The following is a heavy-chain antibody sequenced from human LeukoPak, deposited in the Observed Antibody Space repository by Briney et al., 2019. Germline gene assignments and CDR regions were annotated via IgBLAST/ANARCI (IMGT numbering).Heavy chain of an antibody. V-gene: IGHV3-30*03. Sequence: PGGSLRLSCAASGFTFSSYGMHWVRQAPGKGLEWVAVISYDGGNKYYADSVKGRFTISRDNSKNTLYLQMNSLRAEDTAVYYCAREGYCSSTSCHEGYWGQGTLVTVSS. CDR2: ISYDGGNK. CDR3: AREGYCSSTSCHEGY. D-gene: IGHD2-2*01. CDR1: GFTFSSYG. J-gene: IGHJ4*02.